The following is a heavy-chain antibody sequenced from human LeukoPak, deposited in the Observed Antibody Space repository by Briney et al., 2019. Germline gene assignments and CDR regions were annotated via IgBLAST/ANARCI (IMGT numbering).Heavy chain of an antibody. D-gene: IGHD3-10*01. V-gene: IGHV1-69*04. Sequence: SVKVSCKASGGTFSSYAISWVRQAPGQGLEWMGRIIPIFGIANYAQKFQGRVTITADKSTSAAYMELSSLRSEDTAVYYCARGRITMVRENYYYYGMDVWGQGTTVTVSS. CDR2: IIPIFGIA. CDR3: ARGRITMVRENYYYYGMDV. J-gene: IGHJ6*02. CDR1: GGTFSSYA.